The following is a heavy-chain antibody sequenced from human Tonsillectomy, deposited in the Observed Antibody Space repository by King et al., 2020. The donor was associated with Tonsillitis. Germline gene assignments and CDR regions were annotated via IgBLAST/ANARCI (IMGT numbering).Heavy chain of an antibody. CDR3: TRGDDCSSTSCYRGYYYYGMDV. CDR1: GFTFGDYA. D-gene: IGHD2-2*02. J-gene: IGHJ6*02. CDR2: IRSKAYGGTT. V-gene: IGHV3-49*03. Sequence: VQLVESGGGLVQPGRFLRLSCTASGFTFGDYAMSWFRQAPGKGLEWVGFIRSKAYGGTTEYAASVKGRFTISRDDSKSIAYLQMNSLKTEDTAVYYCTRGDDCSSTSCYRGYYYYGMDVWGQGTTVTVSS.